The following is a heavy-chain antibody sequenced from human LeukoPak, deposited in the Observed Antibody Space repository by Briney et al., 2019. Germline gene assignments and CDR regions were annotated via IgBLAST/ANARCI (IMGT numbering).Heavy chain of an antibody. Sequence: GGSLRLSCAASGFTFSSYGMHWVRQAPGKGLEWVAVIWYDGSNKYYADSVKGRFTISRDNSKNTLYLQMNSLRAEDTAVYYCARTVAGFGDFDYWGQGTLVTVSS. J-gene: IGHJ4*02. V-gene: IGHV3-33*01. D-gene: IGHD6-19*01. CDR2: IWYDGSNK. CDR1: GFTFSSYG. CDR3: ARTVAGFGDFDY.